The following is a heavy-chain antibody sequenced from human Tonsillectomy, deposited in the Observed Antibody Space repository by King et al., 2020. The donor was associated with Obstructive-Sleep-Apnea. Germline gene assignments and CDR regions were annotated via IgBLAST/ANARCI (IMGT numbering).Heavy chain of an antibody. J-gene: IGHJ4*02. V-gene: IGHV4-34*01. D-gene: IGHD3-22*01. Sequence: VQLQQWGAGLLKPSETLSLTCAVYGDSFSDYYWSWIRLPPGKGLEWIGEINHRGSSNHNPSLKSRVTISVYTSKNQFSLKLSSVTAADTAVYYCARRTPYYYDSSGYLLDHWGQGTLVTVSS. CDR3: ARRTPYYYDSSGYLLDH. CDR2: INHRGSS. CDR1: GDSFSDYY.